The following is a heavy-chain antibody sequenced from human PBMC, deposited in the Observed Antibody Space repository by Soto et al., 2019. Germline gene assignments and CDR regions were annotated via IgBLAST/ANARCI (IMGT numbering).Heavy chain of an antibody. CDR2: IKQDGSEK. D-gene: IGHD3-22*01. CDR3: ARGNSYYDSSGYYLALAIYYGMDV. V-gene: IGHV3-7*05. J-gene: IGHJ6*02. Sequence: GGSLRLSCAASGFTFSSYWMSWVRQAPGKGLEWVANIKQDGSEKYYVDSVKDRFTISRDNAKNSLYLQMNSLRAEDTAVYYCARGNSYYDSSGYYLALAIYYGMDVWGQGTTVTVSS. CDR1: GFTFSSYW.